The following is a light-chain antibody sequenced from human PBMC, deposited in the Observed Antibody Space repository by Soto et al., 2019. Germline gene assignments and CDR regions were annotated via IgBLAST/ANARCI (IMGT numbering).Light chain of an antibody. J-gene: IGKJ2*01. V-gene: IGKV3-15*01. CDR1: QSINSH. CDR2: GAS. Sequence: ERVMTQSPATLSVSPGERATLSCRANQSINSHLDWYQQKPGQAPGLLIYGASARANGIPARFSGSGSGTEFTLTISGLQPQDFAVYYCQQYNNWPYTFGPGTKLEIK. CDR3: QQYNNWPYT.